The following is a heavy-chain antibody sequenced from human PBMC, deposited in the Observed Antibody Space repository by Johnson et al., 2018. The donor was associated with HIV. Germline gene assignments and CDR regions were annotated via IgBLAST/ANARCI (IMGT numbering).Heavy chain of an antibody. D-gene: IGHD6-25*01. CDR2: IRYDGSNK. CDR1: GFTFSSYG. Sequence: QVQLVESGGGLVKPGGSLRLSCAASGFTFSSYGMHWVRQAPGKGLEWVAFIRYDGSNKYYADSRKCRFTISRDNSKNTLYIQMNSLRAEDTAVYYCARRGRSDAFDIWGQGTMVTVSS. J-gene: IGHJ3*02. CDR3: ARRGRSDAFDI. V-gene: IGHV3-30*02.